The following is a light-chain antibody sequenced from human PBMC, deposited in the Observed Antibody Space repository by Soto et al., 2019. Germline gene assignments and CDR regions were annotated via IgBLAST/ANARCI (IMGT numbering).Light chain of an antibody. CDR2: DAS. CDR1: QSVSSY. CDR3: QQSLNPKT. J-gene: IGKJ1*01. Sequence: EIVLTQSPATLSLSPGERATLSCRASQSVSSYLAWYQQKPGQAPSLLIYDASNRATGIPARFSGSGSGTEFTLSISSLEPEDFAVYYCQQSLNPKTFGQGTKVDIK. V-gene: IGKV3-11*01.